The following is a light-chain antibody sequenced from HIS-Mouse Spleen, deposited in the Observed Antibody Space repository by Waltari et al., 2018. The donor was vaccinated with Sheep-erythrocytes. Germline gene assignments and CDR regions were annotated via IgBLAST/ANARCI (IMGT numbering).Light chain of an antibody. V-gene: IGKV2-30*02. J-gene: IGKJ2*01. CDR1: QSLVHSDGNPY. CDR3: MQGT. Sequence: DGVMTQSPFSLPVTLGPPASISCRSSQSLVHSDGNPYLNWFKQRPGQTPRRLIYKVSNRDSGVPDRSSGSGSGTDFTLKISRVEAEDVGVYYCMQGTFGQGTKLEIK. CDR2: KVS.